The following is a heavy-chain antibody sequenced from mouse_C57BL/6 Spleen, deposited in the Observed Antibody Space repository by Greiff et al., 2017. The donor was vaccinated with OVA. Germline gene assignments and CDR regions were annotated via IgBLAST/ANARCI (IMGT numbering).Heavy chain of an antibody. D-gene: IGHD2-12*01. Sequence: QVQLKESGAELVRPGASVTLSCKASGYTFTDYEMHWVKQTPVHGLEWIGAIDPETGGTAYNQKFKGKAILTADKSSSTAYMELRSLTSEDSAVYYCTTLRSYWYFDVWGTGTTVTVSS. CDR3: TTLRSYWYFDV. J-gene: IGHJ1*03. V-gene: IGHV1-15*01. CDR1: GYTFTDYE. CDR2: IDPETGGT.